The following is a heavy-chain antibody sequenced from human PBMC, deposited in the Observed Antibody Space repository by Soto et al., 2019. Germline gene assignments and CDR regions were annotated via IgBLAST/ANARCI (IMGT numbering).Heavy chain of an antibody. J-gene: IGHJ4*02. CDR1: GFTFSSYS. Sequence: EVQLVESGGGLVKPGGSLRLSCAASGFTFSSYSMNWVRQAPGKGLEWVSSISSSSSYIYYADSMKGRFTISRDNAKNSLYLQMNSLRAEDTAVYYCARVLDTAMVSAYWGQGTLVTVSS. D-gene: IGHD5-18*01. CDR2: ISSSSSYI. V-gene: IGHV3-21*01. CDR3: ARVLDTAMVSAY.